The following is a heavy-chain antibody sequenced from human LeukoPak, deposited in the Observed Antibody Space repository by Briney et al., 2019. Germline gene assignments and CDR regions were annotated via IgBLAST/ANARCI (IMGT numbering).Heavy chain of an antibody. J-gene: IGHJ4*02. CDR1: GFTFSRYW. V-gene: IGHV3-7*03. Sequence: TGGSLRLSCAVSGFTFSRYWMSWVRQAPGKGLEWVASIKEDGNEKYYVDSVKGRFTISRDNAENSLYLQMNSLRVEDTAVYYCAARSSGNPYFWGQGTLVTVSS. D-gene: IGHD1-26*01. CDR2: IKEDGNEK. CDR3: AARSSGNPYF.